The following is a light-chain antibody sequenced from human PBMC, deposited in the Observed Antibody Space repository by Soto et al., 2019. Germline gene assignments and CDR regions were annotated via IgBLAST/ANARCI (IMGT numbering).Light chain of an antibody. CDR1: QSVSSS. CDR3: QQYGGSPPIT. J-gene: IGKJ5*01. Sequence: EIVLTQSQDTLCLSPGDRATLSCRASQSVSSSLAWYQQKPGQAPRLLMYGVSYRATGIPDRFSGGGSGTHFTLTISRLEPEDFAVYYCQQYGGSPPITFGQGTRLEIK. CDR2: GVS. V-gene: IGKV3-20*01.